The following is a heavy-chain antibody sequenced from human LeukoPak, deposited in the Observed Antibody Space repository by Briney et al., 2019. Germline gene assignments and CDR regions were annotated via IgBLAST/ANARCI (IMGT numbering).Heavy chain of an antibody. J-gene: IGHJ4*02. D-gene: IGHD6-19*01. CDR1: GFTFSDYY. V-gene: IGHV3-23*01. Sequence: GGSLRLSCAASGFTFSDYYMSWIRQAPGKGLEWVSVFSASGGSTYYADSVKGRFTISRDNSKNTLYLQMNSLRAEDTAVYYCAKVGYTSGWSHFDYWGQGTLVTVSS. CDR3: AKVGYTSGWSHFDY. CDR2: FSASGGST.